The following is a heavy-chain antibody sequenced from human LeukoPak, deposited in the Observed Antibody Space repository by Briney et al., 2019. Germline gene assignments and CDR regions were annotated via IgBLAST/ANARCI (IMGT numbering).Heavy chain of an antibody. Sequence: SETLSLTCTVSGGSISSYYWSWFRQPPGKGLEWIGYIYYSGSTNYNPSLKSRVTVSVDTSKNQFSLKLSSVTAAGTAVYYCARWRGLYFDYWGQGTLVTVSS. CDR1: GGSISSYY. J-gene: IGHJ4*02. CDR3: ARWRGLYFDY. D-gene: IGHD3-10*01. CDR2: IYYSGST. V-gene: IGHV4-59*01.